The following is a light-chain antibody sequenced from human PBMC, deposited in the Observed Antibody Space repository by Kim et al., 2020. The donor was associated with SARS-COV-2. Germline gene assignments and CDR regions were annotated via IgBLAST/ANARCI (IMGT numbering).Light chain of an antibody. CDR3: ATWDDSLSGHWV. CDR2: RNN. V-gene: IGLV1-47*01. Sequence: QRVTISCSGRSSNIGSNYVYWYQQLPGTAPKLLIYRNNQRPSGVPDRFSGSKSDTSASLAISGLRSEDEADYYCATWDDSLSGHWVFGGGTKVTVL. J-gene: IGLJ3*02. CDR1: SSNIGSNY.